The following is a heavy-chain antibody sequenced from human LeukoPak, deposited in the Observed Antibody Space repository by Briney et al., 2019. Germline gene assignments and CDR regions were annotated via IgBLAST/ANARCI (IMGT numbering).Heavy chain of an antibody. CDR2: INHSGST. CDR1: GGSFSGYY. V-gene: IGHV4-34*01. J-gene: IGHJ4*02. Sequence: SETLSLTCAVYGGSFSGYYWSWIRQPPGKGLEWIGEINHSGSTNYDPSLKSRVTISVDTSKNQFSLKLSSVTAADTAVYYCARGPNPDYWGQGTLDTVSS. CDR3: ARGPNPDY.